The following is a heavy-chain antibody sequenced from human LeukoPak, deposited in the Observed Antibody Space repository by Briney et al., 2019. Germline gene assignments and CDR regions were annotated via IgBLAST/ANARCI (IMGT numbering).Heavy chain of an antibody. D-gene: IGHD1-26*01. Sequence: GGSLRLSCAASGFTFSSYWMTWVHQAPGKGLEWVANIKEDGSDKYYVDSVKGRFTISRDNAKSSLYLQMNSLRAEDTAVYYCASAIGSYLDYWRQGTLVTVSS. CDR2: IKEDGSDK. V-gene: IGHV3-7*01. CDR3: ASAIGSYLDY. J-gene: IGHJ4*02. CDR1: GFTFSSYW.